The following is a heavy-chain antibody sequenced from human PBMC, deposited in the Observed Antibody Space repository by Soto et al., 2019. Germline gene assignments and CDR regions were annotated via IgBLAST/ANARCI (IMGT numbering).Heavy chain of an antibody. CDR1: GDSFSSSDFY. V-gene: IGHV4-61*08. J-gene: IGHJ6*02. D-gene: IGHD6-6*01. CDR2: VYSTGTT. CDR3: ARVGKLVAPNDGKCDCYYAMDV. Sequence: SETLSLTCAVSGDSFSSSDFYWTWIRQPPGKPLEWIGYVYSTGTTNYSPSLKSRVDMSVDTSKNQFSMKVQSVTAADAAVYFCARVGKLVAPNDGKCDCYYAMDVWGPGTTVTVSS.